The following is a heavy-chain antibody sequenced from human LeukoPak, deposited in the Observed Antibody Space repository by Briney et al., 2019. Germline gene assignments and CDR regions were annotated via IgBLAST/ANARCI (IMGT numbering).Heavy chain of an antibody. Sequence: KSGGSLRLSCAASGFTFSSYAMSWIRQPPGKGLEWIGEINHSGSTNYNPSLKSRVTISVDTSKNQFSLKLSSVTAADTAVYYCARGRMRYYGSGSSYYFDYWGQGTLVTVSS. CDR2: INHSGST. CDR1: GFTFSSYA. J-gene: IGHJ4*02. V-gene: IGHV4-34*01. D-gene: IGHD3-10*01. CDR3: ARGRMRYYGSGSSYYFDY.